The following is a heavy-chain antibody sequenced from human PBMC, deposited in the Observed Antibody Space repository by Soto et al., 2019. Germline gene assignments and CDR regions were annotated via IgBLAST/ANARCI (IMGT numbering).Heavy chain of an antibody. CDR1: GFTFSNYA. J-gene: IGHJ4*02. CDR3: AKERLGRGIDY. Sequence: EVLLLDSGGGLVQPGGSVRLSCAASGFTFSNYARTWVRQAPGKGPEWISTVNNGGGGTYYADSVKGRFTISRDNSKNTLYLQVSSLRAEDTAVYYCAKERLGRGIDYWGQGILVTVSS. CDR2: VNNGGGGT. D-gene: IGHD3-10*01. V-gene: IGHV3-23*01.